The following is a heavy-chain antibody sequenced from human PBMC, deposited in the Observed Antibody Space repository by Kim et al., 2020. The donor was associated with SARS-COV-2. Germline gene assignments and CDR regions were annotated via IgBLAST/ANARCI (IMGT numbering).Heavy chain of an antibody. CDR2: ISGSGGST. CDR1: GFTFSISSYA. D-gene: IGHD3-22*01. V-gene: IGHV3-23*01. CDR3: AKGGGSTTYYFLYYFDY. J-gene: IGHJ4*02. Sequence: GGSLRLSCAASGFTFSISSYAINWVRQAPGKGLEWVSAISGSGGSTYYADYVKGRFTISRDTSKNTLYLQMNSLRAEDTAVYYCAKGGGSTTYYFLYYFDYWGQGTLVTVSS.